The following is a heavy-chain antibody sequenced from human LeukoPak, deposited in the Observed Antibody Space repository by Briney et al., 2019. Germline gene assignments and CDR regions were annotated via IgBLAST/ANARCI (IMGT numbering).Heavy chain of an antibody. CDR1: GVSFSGYY. Sequence: SETLSLTCAVYGVSFSGYYWSWVRQPPGKGLEWVGEINHSGRNNYNPSLKTRFTISVDTSKNQFSLKLSSVTAADTAVYYCARALRGTVTTLDYWGQGTLVTVSS. V-gene: IGHV4-34*01. CDR3: ARALRGTVTTLDY. J-gene: IGHJ4*02. D-gene: IGHD4-17*01. CDR2: INHSGRN.